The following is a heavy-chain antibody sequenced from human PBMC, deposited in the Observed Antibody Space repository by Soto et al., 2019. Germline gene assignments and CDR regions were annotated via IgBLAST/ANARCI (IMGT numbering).Heavy chain of an antibody. V-gene: IGHV3-21*01. CDR3: ARGPPIVVVTAKTRRTWFDP. CDR1: VFTFSSYS. J-gene: IGHJ5*02. Sequence: PGWSLRLSCSASVFTFSSYSMNWFRQAPGKGLEWVSSISSSSSYIYYADSVKGRFTISRDNAKNSLYLQMNSLRAEDTAVYYCARGPPIVVVTAKTRRTWFDPWGQGTLVTVSS. D-gene: IGHD2-21*02. CDR2: ISSSSSYI.